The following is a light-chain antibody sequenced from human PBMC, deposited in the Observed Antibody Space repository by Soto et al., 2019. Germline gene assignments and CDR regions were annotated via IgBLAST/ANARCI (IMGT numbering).Light chain of an antibody. Sequence: QSALTQPASVSGSPGQSITISCTVTSSDVGAYNYVSWYQQHPGKAPKVMIYEVTNRPSGVSNRFSGSKSGNTASLTISGLQPEDEADYYCSSYTITSTYVFGTGTKVTVL. CDR2: EVT. V-gene: IGLV2-14*01. CDR1: SSDVGAYNY. J-gene: IGLJ1*01. CDR3: SSYTITSTYV.